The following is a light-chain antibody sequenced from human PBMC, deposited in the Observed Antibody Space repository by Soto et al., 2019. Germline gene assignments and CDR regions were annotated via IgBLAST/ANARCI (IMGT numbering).Light chain of an antibody. V-gene: IGKV1-5*01. Sequence: DIQMTQSPSTLSASVGDRVTITCRASQSISSWLAWYQQKPGKPPNLLIYDASSLESGVPSRFSGSGSGTEFTLTISSLQPDDSATYYCQQYTSPMYTVGQGTKLEIK. J-gene: IGKJ2*01. CDR2: DAS. CDR1: QSISSW. CDR3: QQYTSPMYT.